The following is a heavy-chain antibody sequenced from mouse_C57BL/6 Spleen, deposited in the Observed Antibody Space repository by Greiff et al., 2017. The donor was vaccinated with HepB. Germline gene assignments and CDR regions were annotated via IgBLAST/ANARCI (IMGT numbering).Heavy chain of an antibody. Sequence: VQLQQSGPELVKPGASVKISCKASGYAFSSSWMNWVKQRPGKGLEWIGRIYPGDGDTNYNGKFKGKATLTADKSSSTAYMQLSSLTSEDSAVYFCARDYDLWFAYWGQGTLVTVSA. CDR1: GYAFSSSW. V-gene: IGHV1-82*01. D-gene: IGHD1-1*01. CDR3: ARDYDLWFAY. J-gene: IGHJ3*01. CDR2: IYPGDGDT.